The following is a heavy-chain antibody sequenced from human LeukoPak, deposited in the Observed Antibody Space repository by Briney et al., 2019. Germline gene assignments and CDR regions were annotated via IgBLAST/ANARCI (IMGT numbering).Heavy chain of an antibody. Sequence: GGSLRLSCAASGFTFSSYAMSWVRQAPGKGLEWVSAITGSSGHTYYANSMKGRFTISRDNSKNTLYLQINSLRAEDTAVYYCAKEWYSSGYHGFDYWGQGTLVTVSS. CDR3: AKEWYSSGYHGFDY. J-gene: IGHJ4*02. CDR2: ITGSSGHT. CDR1: GFTFSSYA. V-gene: IGHV3-23*01. D-gene: IGHD3-22*01.